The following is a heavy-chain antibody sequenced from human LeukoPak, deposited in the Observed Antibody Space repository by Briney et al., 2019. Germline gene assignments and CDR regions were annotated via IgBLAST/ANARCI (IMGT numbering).Heavy chain of an antibody. V-gene: IGHV4-61*02. Sequence: PSETLSLTCTVSGGSISSGSYYWSWIRQPAGKGLERIGRIYTSGSTNYNPSLKSRVTISVDTSKNQFSLKLSSVTATDTAVYYCARENPIRPYDSSGYRPPKDAFDIWGQGTMVTVSS. CDR3: ARENPIRPYDSSGYRPPKDAFDI. CDR1: GGSISSGSYY. D-gene: IGHD3-22*01. CDR2: IYTSGST. J-gene: IGHJ3*02.